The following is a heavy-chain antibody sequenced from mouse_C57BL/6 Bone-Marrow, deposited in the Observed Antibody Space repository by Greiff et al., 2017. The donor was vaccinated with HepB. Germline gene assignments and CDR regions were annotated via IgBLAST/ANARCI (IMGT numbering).Heavy chain of an antibody. V-gene: IGHV2-2*01. CDR1: GFSLTSYG. Sequence: VKLVESGPGLVQPSQSLSITCTVSGFSLTSYGVHWVRQSPGKGLEWLGVIWSGGSTDYNAAFISRLSISKDNSKSQVFFKMNSLQADDTAIYYCARIITTVVAWFAYWGQGTLVTVSA. D-gene: IGHD1-1*01. J-gene: IGHJ3*01. CDR2: IWSGGST. CDR3: ARIITTVVAWFAY.